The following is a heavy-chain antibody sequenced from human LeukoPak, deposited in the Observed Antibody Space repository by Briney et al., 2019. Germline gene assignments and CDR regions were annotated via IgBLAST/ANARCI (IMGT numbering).Heavy chain of an antibody. CDR2: IYSGGNT. CDR3: SRGAGEYSHPYDC. D-gene: IGHD4-17*01. J-gene: IGHJ4*02. V-gene: IGHV3-53*01. CDR1: GFTVSSNS. Sequence: PGGSLRLSCTVSGFTVSSNSMSWVRQAPGKGLEWVSFIYSGGNTHYSASAKGRFTISRDNSKNTLYLLMKSLDADDTAVHYCSRGAGEYSHPYDCGDQGTLSPSP.